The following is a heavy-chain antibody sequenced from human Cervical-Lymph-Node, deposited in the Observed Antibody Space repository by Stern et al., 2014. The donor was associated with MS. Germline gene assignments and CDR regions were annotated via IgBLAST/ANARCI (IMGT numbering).Heavy chain of an antibody. CDR2: IYYTGNT. CDR3: ARDRSFYSFDY. J-gene: IGHJ4*02. V-gene: IGHV4-30-4*01. CDR1: GGSITSGDSY. D-gene: IGHD3-22*01. Sequence: VQLVESGPGLVKPSQTLSLTCTVSGGSITSGDSYWSWIRQPPGKGLEWIGYIYYTGNTYYNPSIKSRLIISLDPSKNQFSLKLISVTATDTAVYYCARDRSFYSFDYWGQGTLVTVSS.